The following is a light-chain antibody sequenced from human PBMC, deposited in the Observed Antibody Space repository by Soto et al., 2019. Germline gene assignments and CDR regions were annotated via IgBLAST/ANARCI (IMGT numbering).Light chain of an antibody. J-gene: IGKJ3*01. V-gene: IGKV1-39*01. Sequence: DLQMTQSPASLSASLGDKVTIACWTSQTISRSLNWYHHRPGKAPRLLVYAATTLQSGVPSRFSGSGSGTDFNLTISSXQPEDFATYHCQQSFSIPCTFGPGTKVDIK. CDR3: QQSFSIPCT. CDR1: QTISRS. CDR2: AAT.